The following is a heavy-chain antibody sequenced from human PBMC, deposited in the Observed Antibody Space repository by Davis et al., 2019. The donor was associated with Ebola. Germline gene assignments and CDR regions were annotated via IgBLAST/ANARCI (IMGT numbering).Heavy chain of an antibody. J-gene: IGHJ4*02. CDR2: ISGFNTNT. D-gene: IGHD3-9*01. CDR1: GYTFTSYG. Sequence: ASVKVSCKSSGYTFTSYGLVWVRQAPGLGLEWIGWISGFNTNTNFAQKFQGRVTVSKDTSMNTAYMDLRSLTSDDTAIYYCARAPNYDVLTGTSSYYFDYWGQGTLVTVSS. V-gene: IGHV1-18*04. CDR3: ARAPNYDVLTGTSSYYFDY.